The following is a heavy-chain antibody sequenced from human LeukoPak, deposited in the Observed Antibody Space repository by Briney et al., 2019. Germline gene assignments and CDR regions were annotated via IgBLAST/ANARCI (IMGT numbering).Heavy chain of an antibody. CDR1: GGSISTYY. CDR2: IHTSGST. D-gene: IGHD6-6*01. CDR3: AREGSMTARPFVSIDY. J-gene: IGHJ4*02. Sequence: SETLSLTCTVSGGSISTYYWSWIRQPAGKGLEWIGRIHTSGSTDYNPSLESRVTMSVDPSRNQFSLKLSSVTAADTAVYYCAREGSMTARPFVSIDYWGQGTLVTVSS. V-gene: IGHV4-4*07.